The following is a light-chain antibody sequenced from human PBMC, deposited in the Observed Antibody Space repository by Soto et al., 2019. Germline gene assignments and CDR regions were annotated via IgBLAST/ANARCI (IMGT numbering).Light chain of an antibody. CDR3: QQRSNWPPTP. V-gene: IGKV3-11*01. J-gene: IGKJ5*01. CDR2: DAS. Sequence: EIVLTQSPATLSLSPGERATLSCRASQSVSKYLAWYQQKPGQAPRLLIYDASNRATGIPARFSGSGFGTNFTLTIQGQEHEDFAVNYCQQRSNWPPTPSGQGTRLEIK. CDR1: QSVSKY.